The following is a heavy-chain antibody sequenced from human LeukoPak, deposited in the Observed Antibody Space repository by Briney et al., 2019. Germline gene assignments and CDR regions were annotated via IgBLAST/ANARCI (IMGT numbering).Heavy chain of an antibody. CDR3: ARLGASLVWDSGSFPDY. V-gene: IGHV4-39*01. J-gene: IGHJ4*02. D-gene: IGHD3-10*01. Sequence: PSETLSLTSIVSGVYFSSSGCYWGWIRQPPGKGLERIGSIFYTRNTYYNPSPKSQVTISADTSKNQFSLELKFVTAADTAVYYCARLGASLVWDSGSFPDYWGQGTLVTVSS. CDR2: IFYTRNT. CDR1: GVYFSSSGCY.